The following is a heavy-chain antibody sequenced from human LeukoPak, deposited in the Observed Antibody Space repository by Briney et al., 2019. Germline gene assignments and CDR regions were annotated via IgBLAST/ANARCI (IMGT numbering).Heavy chain of an antibody. CDR2: ISWNSGSI. V-gene: IGHV3-9*01. D-gene: IGHD4-17*01. CDR1: GFTFDDYA. CDR3: AKSTGGYGDLYYFDY. J-gene: IGHJ4*02. Sequence: SRSLRLSCAASGFTFDDYAMHWVRQAPGKGLEWVSGISWNSGSIGYADSVKGRFTISRDNAKNSLYLQMNSLRAEDTALYYCAKSTGGYGDLYYFDYWGQGTLVTVSS.